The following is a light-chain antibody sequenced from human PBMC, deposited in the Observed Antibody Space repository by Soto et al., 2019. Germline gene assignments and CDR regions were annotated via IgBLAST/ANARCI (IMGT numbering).Light chain of an antibody. V-gene: IGLV1-47*01. Sequence: QAVLTQPTPAAGAPGEGGTISCFGKISNIGNNDVYWYQQFPGTAPKLVVYKNNQRPSGVPDRFSGSKSGTSASLAISGLRSEDEADYYCAAWDGSLGEVFGTGTKVTVL. CDR3: AAWDGSLGEV. CDR1: ISNIGNND. CDR2: KNN. J-gene: IGLJ1*01.